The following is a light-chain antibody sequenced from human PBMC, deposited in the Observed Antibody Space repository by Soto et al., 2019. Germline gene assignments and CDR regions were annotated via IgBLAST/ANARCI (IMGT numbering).Light chain of an antibody. CDR3: QQRSTTWT. J-gene: IGKJ1*01. CDR2: DAS. CDR1: QSVSSY. Sequence: EIVLTQSPATLSLSPGERATLSCRASQSVSSYLAWYQQKPGQAPRLLIYDASNRATGIPARFSGSGSGTDFTLTISSLEPEDFAVYYCQQRSTTWTCGQGTKVVIK. V-gene: IGKV3-11*01.